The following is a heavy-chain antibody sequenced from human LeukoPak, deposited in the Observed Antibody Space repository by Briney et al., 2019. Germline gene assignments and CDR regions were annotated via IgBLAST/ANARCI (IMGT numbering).Heavy chain of an antibody. D-gene: IGHD6-13*01. CDR1: QFY. CDR3: ARDGDQQGEYFQH. Sequence: PGGSLRLSCAASQFYMNWVRQAPGKGLEWVAVISYDGRNKYYADSVKGRFTISRDNSKNTLYLQMNSLRAEDTAVYSCARDGDQQGEYFQHWGQGTLVSVSS. CDR2: ISYDGRNK. V-gene: IGHV3-30*04. J-gene: IGHJ1*01.